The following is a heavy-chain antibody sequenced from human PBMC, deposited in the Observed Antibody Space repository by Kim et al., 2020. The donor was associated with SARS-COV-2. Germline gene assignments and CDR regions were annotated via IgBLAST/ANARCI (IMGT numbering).Heavy chain of an antibody. CDR1: GITSSSYW. V-gene: IGHV3-7*01. J-gene: IGHJ4*02. Sequence: GGSLRLSCVESGITSSSYWLTWVRQAPGKGLEWVANIKRDGSERYYGDSVKGRFTISRDNAKSSVFLQMNSLRSEDTAVYDCGISGIWGQGTLVTGSS. CDR3: GISGI. CDR2: IKRDGSER.